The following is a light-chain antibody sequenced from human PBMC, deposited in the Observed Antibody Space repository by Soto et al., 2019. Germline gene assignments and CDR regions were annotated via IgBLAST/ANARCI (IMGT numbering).Light chain of an antibody. Sequence: IQTPATLSEYPGERAPRSCRSSQSISSYLAWYQQKPGQAPSLLIYDASNRATGIPARFSGSGSGTDFTLTISSPLPQNFAVYYSQHRRNWAPWTVGQGTKVDIK. CDR2: DAS. CDR3: QHRRNWAPWT. CDR1: QSISSY. J-gene: IGKJ1*01. V-gene: IGKV3-11*01.